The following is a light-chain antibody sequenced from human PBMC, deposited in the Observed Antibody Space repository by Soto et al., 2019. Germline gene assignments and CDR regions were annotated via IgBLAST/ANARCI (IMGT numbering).Light chain of an antibody. CDR2: DAS. J-gene: IGKJ5*01. V-gene: IGKV3-11*01. CDR1: QSVSSY. CDR3: QQRSNWPPT. Sequence: EIVLTQSPATLSLCPLEIATVSFMASQSVSSYIAWYQQKPGQAPRLLIYDASNRATGIPARFSGSGSGTDFTLTISSLEPEDFAVYYCQQRSNWPPTFGQGTRLEIK.